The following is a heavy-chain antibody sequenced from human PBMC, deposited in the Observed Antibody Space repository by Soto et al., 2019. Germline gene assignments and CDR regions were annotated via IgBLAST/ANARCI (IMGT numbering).Heavy chain of an antibody. V-gene: IGHV3-23*01. D-gene: IGHD3-10*01. J-gene: IGHJ3*02. CDR2: ISGSGGST. CDR3: AKDSLLWFRSPSDAFDI. CDR1: GFTFSSYA. Sequence: GGSLRLSCAASGFTFSSYAMSWVRQAPGMGLEWVSAISGSGGSTYYADSVKGRFTISRDNSKNTLYLQMNSLRAEDTAVYYCAKDSLLWFRSPSDAFDIWAQGTMVTVSS.